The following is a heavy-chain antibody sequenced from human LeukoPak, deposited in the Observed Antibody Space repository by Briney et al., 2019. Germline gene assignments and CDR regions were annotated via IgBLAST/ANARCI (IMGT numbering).Heavy chain of an antibody. CDR3: ARDLVGATNY. D-gene: IGHD1-26*01. Sequence: GGSLRLSCAASGFTVSSNYMSWVRQAPGKGLEWVSVIYSGGSTYYADSVKGRFTISRDNSKNALYLQMNSLRAEDTAVYYCARDLVGATNYWGQGTLVTVSS. CDR1: GFTVSSNY. J-gene: IGHJ4*02. CDR2: IYSGGST. V-gene: IGHV3-66*01.